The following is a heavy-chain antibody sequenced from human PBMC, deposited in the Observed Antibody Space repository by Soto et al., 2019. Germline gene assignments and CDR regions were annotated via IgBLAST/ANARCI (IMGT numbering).Heavy chain of an antibody. CDR2: ISGSGGST. D-gene: IGHD2-2*03. CDR1: GFTFSSYA. CDR3: AKLGGYCSSTSCRLDAFDI. Sequence: GGSLRLSCAASGFTFSSYAMSWVRQAPGKGLEWVSAISGSGGSTYYADSVKDRFTISRDNSKNTLYLQMNSLRAEDTAVYYCAKLGGYCSSTSCRLDAFDIWGQGTMVTVSS. J-gene: IGHJ3*02. V-gene: IGHV3-23*01.